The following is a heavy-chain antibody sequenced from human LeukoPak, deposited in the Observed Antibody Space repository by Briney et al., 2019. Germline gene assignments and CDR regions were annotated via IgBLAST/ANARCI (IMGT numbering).Heavy chain of an antibody. J-gene: IGHJ4*02. Sequence: SETLSLTCTVSGGSISSSSYYWGWIRQPPGKGLEWIGEINHSGSTNYNPSLKSRVTISVDTSKNQFSLKLSSVTAADTAVYYCARGANWYQLPYFDYWGQGTLVTVSS. CDR2: INHSGST. CDR1: GGSISSSSYY. V-gene: IGHV4-39*07. D-gene: IGHD2-2*01. CDR3: ARGANWYQLPYFDY.